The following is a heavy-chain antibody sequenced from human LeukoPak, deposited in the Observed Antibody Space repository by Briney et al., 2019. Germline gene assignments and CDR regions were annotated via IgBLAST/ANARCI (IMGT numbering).Heavy chain of an antibody. Sequence: GGSLRLSWAASGFTFSSYEMNWVRQAPGKGLGWVSYISSSGSTIFYADSVKGRFTISRHNSKNSLYLQVNSLRADDRAVYYWAGGLAGDWGQGTLVTVPS. CDR1: GFTFSSYE. J-gene: IGHJ4*02. CDR3: AGGLAGD. D-gene: IGHD6-19*01. V-gene: IGHV3-48*03. CDR2: ISSSGSTI.